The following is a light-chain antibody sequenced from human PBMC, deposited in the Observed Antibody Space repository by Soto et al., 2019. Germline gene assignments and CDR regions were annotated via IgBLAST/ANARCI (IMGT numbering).Light chain of an antibody. V-gene: IGKV1-27*01. CDR1: QGISNY. CDR2: APS. Sequence: DIQMTQSPSSLSASVGDTVTITCRASQGISNYLAWYQQKPGQVPNLLIYAPSTLQSGVPSRFSSSGSGTDSTLTISSLRPQDAATYYCQKYNNAPRTFGRAPKV. J-gene: IGKJ1*01. CDR3: QKYNNAPRT.